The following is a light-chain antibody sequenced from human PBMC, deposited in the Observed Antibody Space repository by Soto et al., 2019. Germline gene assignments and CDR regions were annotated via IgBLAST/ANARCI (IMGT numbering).Light chain of an antibody. J-gene: IGLJ3*02. CDR3: CSYAGSSTSWV. CDR1: SSDLGSYNL. CDR2: EVN. V-gene: IGLV2-23*02. Sequence: QSALTQPASVSGSPGQSLTISCTGTSSDLGSYNLVSWYQQHPGKAPKLMIYEVNKRPSGVSNRFSASKSGNTASLTISGLRAEDEADYYCCSYAGSSTSWVFGGGTKLT.